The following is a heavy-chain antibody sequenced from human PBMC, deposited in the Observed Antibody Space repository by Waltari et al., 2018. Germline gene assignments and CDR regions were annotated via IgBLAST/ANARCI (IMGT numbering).Heavy chain of an antibody. CDR2: INAGNGNT. D-gene: IGHD3-22*01. CDR3: ARDQDYYDSRESRRPLDY. J-gene: IGHJ4*02. CDR1: GYTFTSYA. Sequence: QVQLVQSGAEVKTPGASVKVSCKASGYTFTSYALHWVRQAPGQRLEWMGWINAGNGNTKYSQKFQGRVTITRDTSASTADMELSSLRSEDTAVYYCARDQDYYDSRESRRPLDYWGQGTLVTVSS. V-gene: IGHV1-3*01.